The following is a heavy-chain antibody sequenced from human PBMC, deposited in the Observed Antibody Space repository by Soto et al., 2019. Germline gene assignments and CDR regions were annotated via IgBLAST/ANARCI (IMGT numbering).Heavy chain of an antibody. V-gene: IGHV3-30-3*01. CDR3: AREEGYCISTSCYLDY. J-gene: IGHJ4*02. Sequence: QVQLVESGGGVVQPGRSLRLSCAASGFTFSSYAMHWVRQAPGKGLEWVAVISYDGSNKYYADSVKGRFTISRDNSKNTLYLQMNSLRAEDTAVYYCAREEGYCISTSCYLDYWGQGTLVTVSS. CDR2: ISYDGSNK. CDR1: GFTFSSYA. D-gene: IGHD2-2*01.